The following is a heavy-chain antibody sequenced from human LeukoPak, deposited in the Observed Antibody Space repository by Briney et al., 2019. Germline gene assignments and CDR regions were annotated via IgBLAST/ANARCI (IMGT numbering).Heavy chain of an antibody. CDR2: ISYDGSNK. V-gene: IGHV3-30*18. D-gene: IGHD2-2*03. J-gene: IGHJ6*04. Sequence: GGSQSLFCAASGFTFSSYGMHWVRQAPGKGLEWVAVISYDGSNKYYADSVKGRFTISRDNSKNTLYLQMNSLRAEDTAVYYCAKSTLDIVVVPAAMSRYYYGMDVWGERTTVTVSS. CDR3: AKSTLDIVVVPAAMSRYYYGMDV. CDR1: GFTFSSYG.